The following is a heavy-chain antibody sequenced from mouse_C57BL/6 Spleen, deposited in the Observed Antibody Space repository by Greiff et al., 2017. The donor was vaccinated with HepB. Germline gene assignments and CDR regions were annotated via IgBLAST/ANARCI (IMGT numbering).Heavy chain of an antibody. CDR2: IYPGSGNT. CDR1: GYTFTDYY. CDR3: ARGYFDY. J-gene: IGHJ2*01. Sequence: VKLQESGAELVRPGASVKLSCKASGYTFTDYYINWVKQRPGQGLEWIARIYPGSGNTYYNEKFKGKATLTAEKSSSTAYMQLSSLTSEDSAVYFCARGYFDYWGQGTTLTVSS. V-gene: IGHV1-76*01.